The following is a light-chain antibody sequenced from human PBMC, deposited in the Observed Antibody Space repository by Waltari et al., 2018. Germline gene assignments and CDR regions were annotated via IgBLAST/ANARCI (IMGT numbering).Light chain of an antibody. Sequence: QPALTQPASVSGSPGQSITPSCPATSPSVGNYNVVSWYQQYPGKAPKFIIYEVREGPSGVSNRFSGSKSGNTASLTISGLQAEDEADYYCCSYAGGTTYVFGTGTKVTVL. J-gene: IGLJ1*01. CDR2: EVR. V-gene: IGLV2-23*02. CDR3: CSYAGGTTYV. CDR1: SPSVGNYNV.